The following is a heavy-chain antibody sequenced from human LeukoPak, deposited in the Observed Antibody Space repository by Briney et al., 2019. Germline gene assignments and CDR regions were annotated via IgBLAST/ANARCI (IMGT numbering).Heavy chain of an antibody. V-gene: IGHV3-48*02. CDR3: AREHSSTWSYDY. Sequence: VSYISGAISVTYYADTVKGRFTISRDNAKNSLYLQMNNLRDEDTAVYYCAREHSSTWSYDYWGQGTLVIVTS. D-gene: IGHD6-13*01. J-gene: IGHJ4*02. CDR2: ISGAISVT.